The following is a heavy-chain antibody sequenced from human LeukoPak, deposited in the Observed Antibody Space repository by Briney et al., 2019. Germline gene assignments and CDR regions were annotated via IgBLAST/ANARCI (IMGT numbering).Heavy chain of an antibody. Sequence: ASVKVSCKASGYTFTGYYMHWVRPAPGQGLEWMGWINPNSGGTNYAQKFQGRVTMTRDTSISTAYMELSRLRSDDTAVYYCARDLSGYSYGSHAFDIWGQGTMVTVSS. CDR2: INPNSGGT. CDR1: GYTFTGYY. J-gene: IGHJ3*02. V-gene: IGHV1-2*02. CDR3: ARDLSGYSYGSHAFDI. D-gene: IGHD5-18*01.